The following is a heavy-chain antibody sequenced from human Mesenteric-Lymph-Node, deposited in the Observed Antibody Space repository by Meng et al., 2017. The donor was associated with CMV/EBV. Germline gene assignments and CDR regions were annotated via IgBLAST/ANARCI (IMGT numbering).Heavy chain of an antibody. D-gene: IGHD4-17*01. CDR1: GFTFSSYE. Sequence: GESLKISCAASGFTFSSYEMNWVRQAPGKGLEWVSSISSGSDDKHYADSVKGRFTISRDNAKNSLYLQMTSLKAEDTAVYYCARVYYGGYGLHPWGQGTLVTVSS. J-gene: IGHJ5*02. V-gene: IGHV3-21*01. CDR2: ISSGSDDK. CDR3: ARVYYGGYGLHP.